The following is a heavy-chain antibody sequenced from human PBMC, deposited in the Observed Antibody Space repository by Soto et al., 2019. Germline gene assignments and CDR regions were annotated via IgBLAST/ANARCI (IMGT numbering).Heavy chain of an antibody. Sequence: GGSLRLSCAASGLTFSSYGMHWVRQAPGKGLEWVAVISYDGSNKYYADSVKGRFTISRDNSKNTLYLQMNSLRAEDTAVYYCAKDPYYGSGSYSPANNWFDPWGQGTLVTVSS. J-gene: IGHJ5*02. D-gene: IGHD3-10*01. V-gene: IGHV3-30*18. CDR2: ISYDGSNK. CDR1: GLTFSSYG. CDR3: AKDPYYGSGSYSPANNWFDP.